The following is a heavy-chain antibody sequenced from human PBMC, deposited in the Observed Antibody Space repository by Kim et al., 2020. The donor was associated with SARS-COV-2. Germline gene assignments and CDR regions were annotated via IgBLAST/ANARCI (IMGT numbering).Heavy chain of an antibody. CDR2: YDGSNR. Sequence: GGSLRLSCAASGFTFSNSGMHWVRQAPGKGLEWVTVYDGSNRYYSDSVKGRFTVSRDNSKNTLYLQMNSLRAEDTAVYYCARDAGPVWRSYGSYENYYYMFVWGKGTTVTV. CDR3: ARDAGPVWRSYGSYENYYYMFV. V-gene: IGHV3-33*01. J-gene: IGHJ6*03. D-gene: IGHD3-10*01. CDR1: GFTFSNSG.